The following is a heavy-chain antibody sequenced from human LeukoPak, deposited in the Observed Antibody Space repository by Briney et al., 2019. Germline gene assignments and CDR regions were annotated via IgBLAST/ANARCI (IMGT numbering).Heavy chain of an antibody. J-gene: IGHJ3*02. CDR3: AEDTAMVYDAFDI. CDR2: IIPIFGIA. V-gene: IGHV1-69*04. D-gene: IGHD5-18*01. CDR1: GGTFSSYA. Sequence: RASVKVSCKASGGTFSSYAISWVRQAPGQGLEWMGRIIPIFGIANYAQKFQGRVTITADKSTSTAYMELNSLRSEDTAVYYCAEDTAMVYDAFDIWGQGTMVTVSS.